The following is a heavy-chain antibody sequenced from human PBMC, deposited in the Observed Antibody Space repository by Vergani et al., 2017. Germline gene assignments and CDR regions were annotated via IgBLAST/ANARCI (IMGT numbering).Heavy chain of an antibody. Sequence: EVQLVESGGGLVQPGGSLRLSCAASGFTFSSYWMSWVRQAPGKGLEWVANIKQDGSEKYYVDSVKGRFTISRDNAKNSLYLQMNGLRAEDTDVYYCARAGGWTTRGEDYWGQGTLVTVSS. J-gene: IGHJ4*02. CDR3: ARAGGWTTRGEDY. D-gene: IGHD1-1*01. CDR2: IKQDGSEK. CDR1: GFTFSSYW. V-gene: IGHV3-7*03.